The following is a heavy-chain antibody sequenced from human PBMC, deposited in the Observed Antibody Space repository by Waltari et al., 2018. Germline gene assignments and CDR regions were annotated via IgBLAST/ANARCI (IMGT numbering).Heavy chain of an antibody. J-gene: IGHJ4*02. V-gene: IGHV3-23*05. D-gene: IGHD6-25*01. CDR2: IDSRGEST. CDR3: TRAGPYYLDF. Sequence: EVQLLESGGGLAQPGGSLRLSCAASGFAFRTHAIAWVRQTPGKVLECVSSIDSRGESTLYADSVKGRFTISRDNSKNTLYLQMGVLGVEDTAVYFCTRAGPYYLDFWGQGSLVTVSS. CDR1: GFAFRTHA.